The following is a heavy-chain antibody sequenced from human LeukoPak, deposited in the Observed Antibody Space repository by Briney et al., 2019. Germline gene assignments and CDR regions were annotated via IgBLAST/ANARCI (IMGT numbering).Heavy chain of an antibody. J-gene: IGHJ5*02. CDR1: GFTFSSYS. CDR3: ARGMVVAATNWFDP. Sequence: PGGSLRLSCAASGFTFSSYSMNWVRQAPGKGLEWVSSISSSSSYIYYADSVKGRFTISRDNAKNSLYLQMNSLRAEDMAVHYCARGMVVAATNWFDPWGQGTLVTVSS. V-gene: IGHV3-21*01. CDR2: ISSSSSYI. D-gene: IGHD2-15*01.